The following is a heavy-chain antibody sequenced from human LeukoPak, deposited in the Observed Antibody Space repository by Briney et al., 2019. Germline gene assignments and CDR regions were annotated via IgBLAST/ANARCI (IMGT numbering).Heavy chain of an antibody. CDR2: IYYSGST. D-gene: IGHD6-19*01. V-gene: IGHV4-59*12. J-gene: IGHJ4*02. Sequence: SETLSLTCTVSGGSIRSYSWSWIRQPPGKGLEWIGYIYYSGSTDYNPSLKSRVTISLDTSKNQFSLKLSSVTAADTAVYYCARAPPYGSGWSKGVLDYWGQGILVTVSS. CDR1: GGSIRSYS. CDR3: ARAPPYGSGWSKGVLDY.